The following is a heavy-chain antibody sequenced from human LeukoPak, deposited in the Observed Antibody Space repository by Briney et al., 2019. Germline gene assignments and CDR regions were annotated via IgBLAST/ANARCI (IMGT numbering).Heavy chain of an antibody. Sequence: GGSLRLSCAASGFTFSSYSMNWVRQAPGKGLEWVSSISSSSGYIYYADSVKGRFTISRDNAKNSLYLQMNSLRAEDTAVYYCARDDRIVGANNYYYYYYMDVWGKGTTVTISS. CDR2: ISSSSGYI. V-gene: IGHV3-21*01. D-gene: IGHD1-26*01. CDR1: GFTFSSYS. J-gene: IGHJ6*03. CDR3: ARDDRIVGANNYYYYYYMDV.